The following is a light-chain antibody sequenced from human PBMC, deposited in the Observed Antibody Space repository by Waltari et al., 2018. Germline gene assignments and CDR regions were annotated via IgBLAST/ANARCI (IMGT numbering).Light chain of an antibody. CDR3: SSYTTSISYV. V-gene: IGLV2-14*03. CDR2: DVT. Sequence: QSALTQPASVSGSPGQSITIPCTGTSSDIGVYNHVSWYQQHPVKAPKLMIYDVTNRPSGVSDRFSGSKSDYTASLTISGLQAEDEADYYCSSYTTSISYVFGTGTRVTVL. J-gene: IGLJ1*01. CDR1: SSDIGVYNH.